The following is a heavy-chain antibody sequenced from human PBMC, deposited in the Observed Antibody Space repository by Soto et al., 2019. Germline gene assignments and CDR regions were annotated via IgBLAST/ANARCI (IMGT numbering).Heavy chain of an antibody. CDR1: GYTFSTYS. V-gene: IGHV1-3*01. CDR3: ARDGYCSSPSCFNWFDP. J-gene: IGHJ5*02. CDR2: ITPGNGHT. Sequence: VSCKASGYTFSTYSIHWVRQAPGQRLEWMGWITPGNGHTKYSQKFQGRVTITRDTFANTAYMELSSLTSEDTAVYYCARDGYCSSPSCFNWFDPWGQGTPVTVSS. D-gene: IGHD2-2*03.